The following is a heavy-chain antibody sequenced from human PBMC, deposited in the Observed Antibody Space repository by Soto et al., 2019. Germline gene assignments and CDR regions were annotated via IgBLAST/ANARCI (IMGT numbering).Heavy chain of an antibody. J-gene: IGHJ4*02. V-gene: IGHV4-39*01. CDR1: VVSVTNSSYY. D-gene: IGHD4-17*01. Sequence: PWETLSLTCTVSVVSVTNSSYYCGWIRQSPGKGLEWIGSVYYRGRSYSKSSVKSRVTISVDTSKNRFSLSLNSVTASDTAVYFCVSQRTTLPPQAYFDYWGPGALVTVSS. CDR3: VSQRTTLPPQAYFDY. CDR2: VYYRGRS.